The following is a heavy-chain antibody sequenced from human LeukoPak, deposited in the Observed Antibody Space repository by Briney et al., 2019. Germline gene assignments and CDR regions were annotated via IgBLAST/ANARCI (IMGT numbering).Heavy chain of an antibody. J-gene: IGHJ4*02. V-gene: IGHV1-3*01. CDR3: AREGRSGWKPEFDY. CDR2: INAGNGNT. D-gene: IGHD6-19*01. CDR1: GYTFTSYA. Sequence: ASVKVSCKASGYTFTSYAMHWVRQAPGQRLEWMGWINAGNGNTKYSQKFQGRVTITRDTSASTAYMELSSLRSEDTAVYYCAREGRSGWKPEFDYWGQGTLVTVPS.